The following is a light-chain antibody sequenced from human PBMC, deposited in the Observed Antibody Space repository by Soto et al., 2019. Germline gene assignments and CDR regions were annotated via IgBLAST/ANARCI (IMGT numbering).Light chain of an antibody. CDR3: QQYANWPLT. CDR1: QSVNSN. V-gene: IGKV3-15*01. J-gene: IGKJ4*01. Sequence: EIVMTQSPATLSVSPGERATLSCRASQSVNSNLAWYQQESGQPPRLLIYGASTRATGIPARFSGSGSGTEFTLTISSLQSEDFAVYYCQQYANWPLTFGGGTKVDIK. CDR2: GAS.